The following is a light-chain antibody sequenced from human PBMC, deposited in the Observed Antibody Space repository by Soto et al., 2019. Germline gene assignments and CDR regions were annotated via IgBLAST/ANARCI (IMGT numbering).Light chain of an antibody. CDR1: QGISSY. J-gene: IGKJ1*01. V-gene: IGKV1-8*01. CDR3: QQYYSYPLT. CDR2: AAS. Sequence: QMSLSPSSVSAYIGDRVSITCRASQGISSYLAWYQQKPGKAPKLLIYAASTLQSGVPSRFSGSGSGTDFTLTISCLQSEDFATYYCQQYYSYPLTFGQGTKVAIK.